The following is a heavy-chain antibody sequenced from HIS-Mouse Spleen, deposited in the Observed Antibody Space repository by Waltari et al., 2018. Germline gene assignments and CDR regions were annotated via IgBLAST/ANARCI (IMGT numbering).Heavy chain of an antibody. CDR2: IKQDGSEK. V-gene: IGHV3-7*01. D-gene: IGHD5-12*01. Sequence: EVQLVESGGGLVQPGGSLRVSCAASGFTFSSYWMSWAGQAPGKGLEGVAKIKQDGSEKSYLDPVKGRFTISRDNAKNSLYLQMNSLRAEDTAVYYCARERRGPGWFDPWGQGTLVTVSS. CDR3: ARERRGPGWFDP. CDR1: GFTFSSYW. J-gene: IGHJ5*02.